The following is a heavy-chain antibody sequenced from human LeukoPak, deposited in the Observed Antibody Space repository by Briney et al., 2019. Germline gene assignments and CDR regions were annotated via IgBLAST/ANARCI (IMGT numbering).Heavy chain of an antibody. V-gene: IGHV4-39*01. CDR3: ASVHLYYYDSSGPND. CDR1: GGYISSSSYY. J-gene: IGHJ4*02. Sequence: PSETLSLTCTVSGGYISSSSYYWGWIRQPPGKGLEWIGSIYYSGSTYYNPSLKSRVTISVDTSKNQFSLKLSSVTAADTAVYYCASVHLYYYDSSGPNDWGQGTLVTVSS. CDR2: IYYSGST. D-gene: IGHD3-22*01.